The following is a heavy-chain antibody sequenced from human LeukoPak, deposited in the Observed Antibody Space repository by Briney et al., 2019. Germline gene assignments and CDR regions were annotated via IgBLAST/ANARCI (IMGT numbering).Heavy chain of an antibody. CDR1: GVSISSTSYY. CDR3: ARDIRSDFWSGYWNYYYGMDV. V-gene: IGHV4-39*02. D-gene: IGHD3-3*01. Sequence: SETLSLTCTVSGVSISSTSYYWGWIRQPPGKGLEWIGNIYYSGSTYYNPSLKSRATISVDTSKNQFSLKLSSVTAADTAVYYCARDIRSDFWSGYWNYYYGMDVWGQGTTVTVSS. J-gene: IGHJ6*02. CDR2: IYYSGST.